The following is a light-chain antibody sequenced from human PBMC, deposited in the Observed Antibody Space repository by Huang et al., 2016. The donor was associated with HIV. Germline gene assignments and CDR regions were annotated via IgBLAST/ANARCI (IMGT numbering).Light chain of an antibody. V-gene: IGKV3-11*01. CDR3: QQRSNWPPLYT. CDR1: QSVSRH. Sequence: EIVLTQSPATLSLSPGERATLSCRASQSVSRHLAWYQQKPGQAPRRLIYDASNRATGIPARFSGSGSGTDFTLTISSLEPEDFAVYYCQQRSNWPPLYTFGQGTKLEVK. CDR2: DAS. J-gene: IGKJ2*01.